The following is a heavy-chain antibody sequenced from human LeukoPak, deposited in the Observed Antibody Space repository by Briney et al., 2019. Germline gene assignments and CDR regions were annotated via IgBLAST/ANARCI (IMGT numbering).Heavy chain of an antibody. J-gene: IGHJ5*02. CDR1: GYTFTGYY. CDR3: ARDGHYCSSTSCYGGHWFDP. CDR2: INPNSGGT. D-gene: IGHD2-2*01. Sequence: GASVKVSCKASGYTFTGYYMHWVRQAPGQGLEWMGWINPNSGGTNYAQKFQGWVTMTRDTSISTAYMELSRLRSDDTAVYYCARDGHYCSSTSCYGGHWFDPWGQGTLVTVSS. V-gene: IGHV1-2*04.